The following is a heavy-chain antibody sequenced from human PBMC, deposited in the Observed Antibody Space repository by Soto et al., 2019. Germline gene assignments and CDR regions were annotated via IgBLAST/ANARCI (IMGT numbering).Heavy chain of an antibody. CDR1: GYTFTTYF. CDR2: IIPIFGTA. J-gene: IGHJ3*02. V-gene: IGHV1-69*01. Sequence: QVQLVQSGAEVKKPGASVKVSCKASGYTFTTYFMHWVRQAPGQGLEWMGGIIPIFGTANYAQKFQGRVTITADESTSTAYMELSSLRSEDTAVYYCARDGLKMVNHAFDIWGQGTMVTVSS. CDR3: ARDGLKMVNHAFDI. D-gene: IGHD2-15*01.